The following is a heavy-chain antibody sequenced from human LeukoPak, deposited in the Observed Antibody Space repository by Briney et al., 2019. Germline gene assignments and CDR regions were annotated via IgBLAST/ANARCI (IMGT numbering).Heavy chain of an antibody. CDR1: GVSISSGSYY. CDR2: IYTSGST. J-gene: IGHJ4*02. V-gene: IGHV4-61*02. Sequence: PSETLSLTCTVSGVSISSGSYYWSWIRQPAGKGLEWIGRIYTSGSTNYNPSLKSRVTISVDTSKNQFSLKLSSVTAADTAVYYCARLSGYYSPVGYWGQGTLVTVSS. D-gene: IGHD3-3*01. CDR3: ARLSGYYSPVGY.